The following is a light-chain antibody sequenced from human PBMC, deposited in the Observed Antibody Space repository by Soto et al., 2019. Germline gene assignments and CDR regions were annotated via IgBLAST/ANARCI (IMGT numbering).Light chain of an antibody. Sequence: VLPQATDTLSVSPGDRATLSCRASQAINNNVAWYQLKDGQVPRLLIYGASTRAADVPARFSGGGSGTEFTLTISSLQSEDFAVYFCQQYTNWPITFGQGTRLEIK. CDR3: QQYTNWPIT. J-gene: IGKJ5*01. CDR2: GAS. V-gene: IGKV3-15*01. CDR1: QAINNN.